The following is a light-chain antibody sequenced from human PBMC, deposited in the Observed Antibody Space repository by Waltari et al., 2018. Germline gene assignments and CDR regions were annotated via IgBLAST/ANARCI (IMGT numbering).Light chain of an antibody. Sequence: DIVMTQSPDSLAVSLGERATINCKSSQSVLYSSDNKNYLGWYQQKPGHPPKLLISWASTRESGVPDRFSGSGSGTDFTLTISSLQAEDVAVYYCQQNYSDPNNFGQGTKLEIE. CDR1: QSVLYSSDNKNY. CDR2: WAS. J-gene: IGKJ2*01. V-gene: IGKV4-1*01. CDR3: QQNYSDPNN.